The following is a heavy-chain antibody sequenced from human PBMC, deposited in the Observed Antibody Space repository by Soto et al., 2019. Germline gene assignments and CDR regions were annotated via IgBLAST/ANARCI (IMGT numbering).Heavy chain of an antibody. J-gene: IGHJ4*02. CDR1: GFTFSSYG. D-gene: IGHD4-17*01. V-gene: IGHV3-33*01. CDR3: ARDFGDYHFDY. CDR2: IWYDGSNK. Sequence: QVQLVESGGGVVQPGRSLRLSCAASGFTFSSYGMHWVRQAPAKGLEWVAVIWYDGSNKYYADSVKGRFTISRDNSKNTLYLQMNSLRAEDTAVYYCARDFGDYHFDYWGQGTLVTVSS.